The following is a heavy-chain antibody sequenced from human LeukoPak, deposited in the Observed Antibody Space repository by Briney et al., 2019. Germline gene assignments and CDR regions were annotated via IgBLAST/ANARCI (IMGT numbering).Heavy chain of an antibody. CDR3: ARDLTYSGSYYGYYYYGMDV. J-gene: IGHJ6*02. V-gene: IGHV1-69*13. D-gene: IGHD1-26*01. Sequence: GASVKVSCKASGGTFSSYAISWVRQAPGQGLEWMGGIIPIFGTANYAQKFQGRVTITADESTSTAYMELSSLRSEDTAVYYCARDLTYSGSYYGYYYYGMDVWGQGTTVTVSS. CDR2: IIPIFGTA. CDR1: GGTFSSYA.